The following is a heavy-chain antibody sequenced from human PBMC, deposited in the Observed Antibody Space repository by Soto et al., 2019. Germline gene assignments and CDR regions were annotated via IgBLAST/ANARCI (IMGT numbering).Heavy chain of an antibody. CDR1: GGSISSSSYY. V-gene: IGHV4-61*05. J-gene: IGHJ4*02. Sequence: SETLSLTCTVSGGSISSSSYYWGWIRQPPGKGLEWIGYIYYSGSTNYNPSLKSRATILLDKSKNQFSLSLSFVTAADTATYYCARSFGWYAVDSWGQGILVTVSS. CDR3: ARSFGWYAVDS. D-gene: IGHD6-19*01. CDR2: IYYSGST.